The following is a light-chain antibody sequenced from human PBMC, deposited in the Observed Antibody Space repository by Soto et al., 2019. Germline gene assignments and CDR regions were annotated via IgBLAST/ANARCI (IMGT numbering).Light chain of an antibody. CDR1: QTITTY. V-gene: IGKV1-39*01. CDR2: GAT. J-gene: IGKJ5*01. CDR3: QQYNNWPPIT. Sequence: DIQMTQSPSSLSASVGDRVTITCRASQTITTYLNWYQQRPGKAPKLLIFGATALQGGVPSRFSGSGSGTDFTLTISSLQPEDFAVYYCQQYNNWPPITFGQGTRLEIK.